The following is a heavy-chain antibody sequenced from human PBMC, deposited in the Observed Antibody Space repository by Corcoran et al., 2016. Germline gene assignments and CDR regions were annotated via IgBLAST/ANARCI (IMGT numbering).Heavy chain of an antibody. V-gene: IGHV5-51*01. CDR3: ARLGHGIVVVPAAIVSRPDYGMDV. Sequence: EVQLVQSGAEVKKPGESPKISCKGSGYSFTSYWIGWVRQMPGKSLEWMGIIYPGDSDTRYSPSFQGQVTISADKSISTAYLQWSSLKASDTAMDYCARLGHGIVVVPAAIVSRPDYGMDVWGQGTTVTVSS. CDR1: GYSFTSYW. CDR2: IYPGDSDT. D-gene: IGHD2-2*01. J-gene: IGHJ6*02.